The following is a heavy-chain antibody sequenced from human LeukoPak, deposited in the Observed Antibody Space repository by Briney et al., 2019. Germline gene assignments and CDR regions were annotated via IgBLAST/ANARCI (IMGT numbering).Heavy chain of an antibody. V-gene: IGHV4-39*07. CDR3: ARKLGYSSSWYGLDYYGMDV. CDR2: IYYSGST. J-gene: IGHJ6*02. CDR1: GGSISSSSYY. Sequence: SETLSLTCTVSGGSISSSSYYWGWIRQPPGKGLEWIGSIYYSGSTYYNPSLKSRVTISVDTSKNQFSLKLSSVTAADTAVYYCARKLGYSSSWYGLDYYGMDVWGQGTTVTVSS. D-gene: IGHD6-13*01.